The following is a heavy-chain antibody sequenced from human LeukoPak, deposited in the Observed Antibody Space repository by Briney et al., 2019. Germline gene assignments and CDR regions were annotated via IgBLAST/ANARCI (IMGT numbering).Heavy chain of an antibody. CDR2: ISSSGSTI. V-gene: IGHV3-11*04. CDR1: GFTFSDYY. CDR3: ARGYSHGPAIDS. Sequence: SGGSLRLSCAASGFTFSDYYMTWIRQAPGNGLEWVSYISSSGSTINYADSVRGRFTISRDNAKNSPYLQMNSLRAEDTAVYYCARGYSHGPAIDSWGQGTLVTVSS. D-gene: IGHD5-18*01. J-gene: IGHJ4*02.